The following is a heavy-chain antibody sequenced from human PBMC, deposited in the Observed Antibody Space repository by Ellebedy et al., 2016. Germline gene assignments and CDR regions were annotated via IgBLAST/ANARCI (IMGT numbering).Heavy chain of an antibody. V-gene: IGHV1-18*04. CDR3: ARDQSGHFDY. J-gene: IGHJ4*02. CDR2: ISAYSGNS. Sequence: ASVKVSCXASGYTFTSYGISWVRKAPGQGLEWMGWISAYSGNSNYPQRLQGRVTMTTDTSTGTVYMELRSLRSDDTAVYYCARDQSGHFDYWGQGTLVTVSS. CDR1: GYTFTSYG. D-gene: IGHD5-12*01.